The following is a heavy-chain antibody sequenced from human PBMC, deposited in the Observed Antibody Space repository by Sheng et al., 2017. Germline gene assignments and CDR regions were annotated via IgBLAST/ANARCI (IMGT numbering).Heavy chain of an antibody. D-gene: IGHD3-3*01. CDR2: ISSSGSTI. J-gene: IGHJ4*02. V-gene: IGHV3-48*03. Sequence: EVQLVESGGGLVQPGGSLRLSCAASGFTFSSYEMNWVRQAPGKGLEWVSYISSSGSTIYYADSVKGRFTISRDNAKNSLYLQMNSLRAEDTAVYYCARGGSVYYDFDTIDYWGQGNPGHRLL. CDR3: ARGGSVYYDFDTIDY. CDR1: GFTFSSYE.